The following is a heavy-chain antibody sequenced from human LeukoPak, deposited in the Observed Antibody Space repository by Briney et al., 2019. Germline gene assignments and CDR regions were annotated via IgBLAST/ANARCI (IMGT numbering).Heavy chain of an antibody. CDR2: IYSGGDT. J-gene: IGHJ4*02. CDR1: GFTVSGNY. D-gene: IGHD6-13*01. Sequence: GGSLRLSCAASGFTVSGNYMSWVRQAPGKGLECVAAIYSGGDTYYADSVKGRFTISRDNAKNSLYLQMNSLRAEDTAVYYCARAGYSSSGDYWGQGTLVTVSS. V-gene: IGHV3-53*01. CDR3: ARAGYSSSGDY.